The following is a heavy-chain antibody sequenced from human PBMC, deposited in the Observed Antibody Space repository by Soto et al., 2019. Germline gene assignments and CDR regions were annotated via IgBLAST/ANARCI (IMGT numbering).Heavy chain of an antibody. V-gene: IGHV1-8*01. CDR3: ARGQEVWWNAGPLGLHGFEV. CDR2: MNPNSDNT. J-gene: IGHJ6*02. Sequence: QVQLVQSGAEVKKSVASLKCSCKASRYTFISYDINWVRKATGQGLEWMGWMNPNSDNTGYAQQFQGRITMTRKTSTNTAYMELSSLSSEDTAVYYCARGQEVWWNAGPLGLHGFEVWGQGTTVTVSS. D-gene: IGHD3-16*01. CDR1: RYTFISYD.